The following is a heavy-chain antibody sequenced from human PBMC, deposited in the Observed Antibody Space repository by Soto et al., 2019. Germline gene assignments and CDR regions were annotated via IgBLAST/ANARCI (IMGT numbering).Heavy chain of an antibody. J-gene: IGHJ5*02. CDR3: ARSYTATTEANWFDP. CDR2: IHYSGST. D-gene: IGHD4-4*01. Sequence: QVQLQESGPGLVKTSQTLSLTCTVSGGSINSGAFYWTWIRQYPGRGLEWIGYIHYSGSTYFNPSFKSRVIMSVDTSTNQFSLKVTSVTAADTAVYYCARSYTATTEANWFDPWGQGTLVTVSS. V-gene: IGHV4-31*03. CDR1: GGSINSGAFY.